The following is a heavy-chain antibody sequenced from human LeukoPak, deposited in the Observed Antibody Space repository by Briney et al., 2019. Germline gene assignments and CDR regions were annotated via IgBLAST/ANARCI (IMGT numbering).Heavy chain of an antibody. J-gene: IGHJ4*02. CDR2: IHPTDGST. V-gene: IGHV1-46*01. CDR3: ARANGGGLDY. D-gene: IGHD3-10*01. Sequence: ASVKVSCKTSGYTFSTYSMHWVRQAPGQGLEWLGIIHPTDGSTSYTQKIQGRVTMTRDTATGTVYLELSSLRSEDTAVYWCARANGGGLDYWGQGTLITVSS. CDR1: GYTFSTYS.